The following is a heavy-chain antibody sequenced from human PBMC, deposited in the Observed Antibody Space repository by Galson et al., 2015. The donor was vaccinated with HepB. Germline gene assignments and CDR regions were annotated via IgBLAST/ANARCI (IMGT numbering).Heavy chain of an antibody. D-gene: IGHD3-22*01. CDR3: ARGVRKQLWLDYDSSGYSIDY. V-gene: IGHV3-21*01. Sequence: SLRLSCAASGFTFSSYSMNWVRQAPGKGLEWVSSISSSSSYIYYADSVKGRFTISRDNAKNSLYLQMNSLRAEDTAVYYCARGVRKQLWLDYDSSGYSIDYWGQGTLVTVSS. J-gene: IGHJ4*02. CDR1: GFTFSSYS. CDR2: ISSSSSYI.